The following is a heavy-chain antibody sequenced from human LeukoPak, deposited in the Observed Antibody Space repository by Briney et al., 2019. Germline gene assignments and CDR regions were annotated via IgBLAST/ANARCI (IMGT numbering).Heavy chain of an antibody. D-gene: IGHD1-26*01. CDR2: INPNSGGT. CDR1: GYTFTGYY. J-gene: IGHJ3*02. V-gene: IGHV1-2*02. Sequence: ASVKVSCKASGYTFTGYYMHWVRQAPGQGLEWMGWINPNSGGTNYAQNFQGRVTMTRDTSISTAYVDLSRLTSDDTAVYYCARGKGGSYYDAFDIWGQGTMVTVSS. CDR3: ARGKGGSYYDAFDI.